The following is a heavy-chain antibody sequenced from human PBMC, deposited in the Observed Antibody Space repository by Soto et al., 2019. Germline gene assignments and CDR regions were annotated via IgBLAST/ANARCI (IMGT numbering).Heavy chain of an antibody. D-gene: IGHD3-3*01. J-gene: IGHJ6*02. V-gene: IGHV3-11*01. CDR2: SSNRDRST. Sequence: QVQLVESGGGLVKPGGSLRLSCAASGFIFSDYYMTWIRQAPGKGLEWLSCSSNRDRSTYYADSVKDRFVVSKDNAKKLVYLQMNSLRAEDTAVYFCARAWKIEKFGVISMSKGLDVWGQGTTVNVSS. CDR1: GFIFSDYY. CDR3: ARAWKIEKFGVISMSKGLDV.